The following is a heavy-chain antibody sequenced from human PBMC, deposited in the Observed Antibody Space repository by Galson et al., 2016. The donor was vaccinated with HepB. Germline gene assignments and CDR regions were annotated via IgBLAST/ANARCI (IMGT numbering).Heavy chain of an antibody. D-gene: IGHD2-15*01. CDR2: MNSDGSST. CDR1: GFTFSSYW. J-gene: IGHJ4*02. V-gene: IGHV3-74*01. Sequence: SLRLSCAASGFTFSSYWMHWVRQAPGKGLVWVSRMNSDGSSTSYADSVKGRFTISRDNAKNTLYLQMNRLRAEDTAVYYWARHSSYYGNCDYWGQGTLVTVSS. CDR3: ARHSSYYGNCDY.